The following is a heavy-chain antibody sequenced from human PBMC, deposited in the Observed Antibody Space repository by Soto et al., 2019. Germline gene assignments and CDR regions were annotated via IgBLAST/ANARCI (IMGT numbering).Heavy chain of an antibody. D-gene: IGHD3-16*01. CDR3: ARRGEGMATIEAHYGMDV. Sequence: ASVKVSCKASGYTFTSYGISWVRQAPGQGLEWMGWISAYNGNTDYAQKLQGRVTMTTDTSTSTAYMELRSLRSDDTAVYYCARRGEGMATIEAHYGMDVWGQGTTVTVSS. CDR1: GYTFTSYG. J-gene: IGHJ6*02. V-gene: IGHV1-18*04. CDR2: ISAYNGNT.